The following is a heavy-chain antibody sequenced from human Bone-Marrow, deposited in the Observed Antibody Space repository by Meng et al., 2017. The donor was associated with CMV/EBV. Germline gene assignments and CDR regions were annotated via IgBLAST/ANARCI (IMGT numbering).Heavy chain of an antibody. J-gene: IGHJ4*02. V-gene: IGHV3-15*01. CDR2: IKSKTDGGTT. D-gene: IGHD1-1*01. CDR3: TTAWRADY. Sequence: GESLKISCAASGFTFSDYYMSWIRQAPGKGLEWVGRIKSKTDGGTTDYAAPVKGRFTISRDDSKNTLYLQMNSLKTEDTAVYYCTTAWRADYWGQGTLVTVSS. CDR1: GFTFSDYY.